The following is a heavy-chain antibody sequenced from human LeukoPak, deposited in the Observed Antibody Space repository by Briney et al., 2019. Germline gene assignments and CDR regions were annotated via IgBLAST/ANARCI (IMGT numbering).Heavy chain of an antibody. J-gene: IGHJ4*02. CDR2: INPNSGDA. D-gene: IGHD3-3*01. CDR3: ARDGGLDY. V-gene: IGHV1-2*02. CDR1: GYTFTGYY. Sequence: GASVKVSCKASGYTFTGYYMHWLGQFPGQGLEWMGWINPNSGDANYAQKFQGRVTMTRDTSITTAYMELSRLRSDDTAVYYCARDGGLDYWGQGTLVTVSS.